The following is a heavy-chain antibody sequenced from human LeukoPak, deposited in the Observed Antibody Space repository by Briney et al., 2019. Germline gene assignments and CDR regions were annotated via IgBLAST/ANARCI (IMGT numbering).Heavy chain of an antibody. J-gene: IGHJ5*02. Sequence: SETLSLTCTVSGVSISSDYWSWIRPPPGKGLEWIGYIYYSGSSNYNPSLKSRVTMSVDMSKNQFSLKLNSLTAAATAVYYCARRLRQNLFDPWGEGTLVTVSS. D-gene: IGHD5/OR15-5a*01. CDR2: IYYSGSS. CDR3: ARRLRQNLFDP. CDR1: GVSISSDY. V-gene: IGHV4-59*12.